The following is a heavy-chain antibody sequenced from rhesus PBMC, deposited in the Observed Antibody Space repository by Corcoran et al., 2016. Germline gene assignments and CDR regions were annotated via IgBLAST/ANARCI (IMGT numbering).Heavy chain of an antibody. D-gene: IGHD6-13*01. CDR3: ARDRVPGIDS. CDR1: GDSISESHY. V-gene: IGHV4S7*01. CDR2: IFGSADNT. Sequence: QVQLQESGPGLVKPSETLSLTCAVSGDSISESHYWVWFRQPPGKGLWWIGCIFGSADNTYYNPSLRSRVTISKDTSKNQFFLKLRSVTATDTAIYFCARDRVPGIDSWGQGVLVTVSS. J-gene: IGHJ4*01.